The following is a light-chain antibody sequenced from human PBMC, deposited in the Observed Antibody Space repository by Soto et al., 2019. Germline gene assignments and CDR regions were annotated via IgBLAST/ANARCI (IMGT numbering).Light chain of an antibody. Sequence: QAVVTQPPSASGTPGQRVTISCSGSSSNIGSNTVNWYQQLPGTAPKLLIYSDNQRPSGVPDRFSGSKSGTSASLAISGLQSEDEADYYCAAWHDGLHVVFGAGTKLTVL. CDR2: SDN. V-gene: IGLV1-44*01. CDR3: AAWHDGLHVV. CDR1: SSNIGSNT. J-gene: IGLJ3*02.